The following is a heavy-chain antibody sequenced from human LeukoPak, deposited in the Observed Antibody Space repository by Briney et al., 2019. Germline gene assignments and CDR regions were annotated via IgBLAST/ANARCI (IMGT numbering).Heavy chain of an antibody. J-gene: IGHJ6*02. CDR2: LYSGGST. D-gene: IGHD1-26*01. CDR3: ASPTSREVYFYYAMDV. CDR1: VFTLSNNA. Sequence: PGGSLRLSCAASVFTLSNNAMICVRHAPGEGLVSFSVLYSGGSTYYADSVKGRSTISRDNSKNTLYLQMNSLRAEDTAVYYCASPTSREVYFYYAMDVWGQGTTVTVSS. V-gene: IGHV3-53*01.